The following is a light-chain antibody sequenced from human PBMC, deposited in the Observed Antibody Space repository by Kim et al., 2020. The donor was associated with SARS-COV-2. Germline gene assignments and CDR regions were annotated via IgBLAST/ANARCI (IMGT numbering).Light chain of an antibody. CDR2: RES. J-gene: IGLJ2*01. Sequence: VSVARGQTARITCGGNNIGSKKGRWYQQKPGQAPGLVIYRESNRPSGIPERVSGSNSGNTATLTISRAQAGDEADYYCQVWDSSVVFGGGTQLTVL. V-gene: IGLV3-9*01. CDR1: NIGSKK. CDR3: QVWDSSVV.